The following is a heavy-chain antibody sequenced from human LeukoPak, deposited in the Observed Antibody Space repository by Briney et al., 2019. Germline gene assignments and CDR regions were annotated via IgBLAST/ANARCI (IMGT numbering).Heavy chain of an antibody. V-gene: IGHV3-48*03. Sequence: GGSLRNSCAASACSCRDHEMNGVRHAPGKGVETVSVIGNSGRSTYYADSVNRRSTNSRDNTSNSPYLVKDNLRDEDPPVYYCAEWLYYWGQGTLVTVSS. CDR2: IGNSGRST. D-gene: IGHD5-12*01. J-gene: IGHJ4*02. CDR3: AEWLYY. CDR1: ACSCRDHE.